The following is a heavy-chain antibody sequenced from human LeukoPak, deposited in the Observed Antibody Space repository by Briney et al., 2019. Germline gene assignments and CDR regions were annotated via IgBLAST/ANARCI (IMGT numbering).Heavy chain of an antibody. CDR3: ARISYDSSGYFDY. V-gene: IGHV3-74*01. Sequence: GGSPRLSCAASGFXFNSYWMHWVRQVPGEGRVWVSSITSDGTNTNYAESVKGRFTISRDNAKNTLYLQMNSLGAEDTAMYYCARISYDSSGYFDYWGQGTLVTVSS. D-gene: IGHD3-22*01. CDR2: ITSDGTNT. CDR1: GFXFNSYW. J-gene: IGHJ4*02.